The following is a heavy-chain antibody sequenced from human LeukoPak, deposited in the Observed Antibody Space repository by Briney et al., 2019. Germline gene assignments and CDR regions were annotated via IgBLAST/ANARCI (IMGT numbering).Heavy chain of an antibody. Sequence: PGGSLRLSCAASGFTFTSYAMSWVRQAPGKGLEWVSAISGSGGSTYYADSVKGRFTLSRDNSKSTLFLQMHSRRAEDTAVYYCAKDPRVGSRVATPCHWGQGTLVTVSS. CDR3: AKDPRVGSRVATPCH. V-gene: IGHV3-23*01. CDR2: ISGSGGST. CDR1: GFTFTSYA. D-gene: IGHD5-24*01. J-gene: IGHJ4*02.